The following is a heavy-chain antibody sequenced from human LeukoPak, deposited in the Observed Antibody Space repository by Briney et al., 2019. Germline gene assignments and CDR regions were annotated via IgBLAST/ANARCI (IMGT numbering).Heavy chain of an antibody. Sequence: SETLSLTCTVSSGPTSGYYWNWIRQPPGKGLEWIGYIYSSGSTNYNPSLKSRVTISVDTSKNQFSLRLSSVTAADTAVYYCATIRSWGDRFFDYWGQGTLVTVSS. CDR3: ATIRSWGDRFFDY. CDR1: SGPTSGYY. J-gene: IGHJ4*02. D-gene: IGHD3-16*01. CDR2: IYSSGST. V-gene: IGHV4-59*01.